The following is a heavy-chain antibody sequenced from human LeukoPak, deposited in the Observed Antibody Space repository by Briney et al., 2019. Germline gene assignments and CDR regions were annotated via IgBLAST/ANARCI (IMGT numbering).Heavy chain of an antibody. Sequence: SETLSLTCTVSGGSIRSYYWSWIRQPPGKGLEWIGYIYYSGSTNYNPSLKSRVTISVDTSNNQFSLKLSSVTAADTAVYYCAGLYSSGWYGYYYYYMDVWGKGTTVTISS. CDR2: IYYSGST. CDR3: AGLYSSGWYGYYYYYMDV. D-gene: IGHD6-19*01. J-gene: IGHJ6*03. CDR1: GGSIRSYY. V-gene: IGHV4-59*08.